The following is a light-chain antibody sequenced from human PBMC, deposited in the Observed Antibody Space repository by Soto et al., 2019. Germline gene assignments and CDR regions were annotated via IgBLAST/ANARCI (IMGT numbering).Light chain of an antibody. V-gene: IGKV3-15*01. J-gene: IGKJ5*01. Sequence: EIVMTQSPATLSVPPGDSATFSCRSSKSVRIDLAWYQQKPGQAPRLLIYGGSIMAPDIPDRFSGSGSGEEFTLTSSTLQSEDFGVYYGQQYNDWPTITFGQGTRLEIK. CDR1: KSVRID. CDR2: GGS. CDR3: QQYNDWPTIT.